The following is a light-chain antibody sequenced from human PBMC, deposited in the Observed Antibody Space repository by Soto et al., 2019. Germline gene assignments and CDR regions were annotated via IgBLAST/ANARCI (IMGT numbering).Light chain of an antibody. Sequence: DIQMTQSPSSLSASVGDRVTITCLASQSIGGYLTWYQQLPGKAPKLLIFAASGLQSGVPSRFSGSGSGTDFTLTISSLQSEDFAVYYCQQYNNWPWTFGQGTKVDIK. V-gene: IGKV1-39*01. CDR2: AAS. CDR1: QSIGGY. CDR3: QQYNNWPWT. J-gene: IGKJ1*01.